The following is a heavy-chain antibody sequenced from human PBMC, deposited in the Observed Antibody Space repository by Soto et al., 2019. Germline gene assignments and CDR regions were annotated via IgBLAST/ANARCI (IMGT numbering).Heavy chain of an antibody. CDR3: ASITGTTTGRDYYGMDV. V-gene: IGHV1-69*13. CDR1: GGTFSSYA. D-gene: IGHD1-7*01. J-gene: IGHJ6*02. Sequence: GASVKVSCKASGGTFSSYAISWVRQAPGQGLEWMGGIIPIFGTANYAQKFQGRVTITADESTSTAYMELSSLRSEDTAVYYCASITGTTTGRDYYGMDVWGQGTTVTVSS. CDR2: IIPIFGTA.